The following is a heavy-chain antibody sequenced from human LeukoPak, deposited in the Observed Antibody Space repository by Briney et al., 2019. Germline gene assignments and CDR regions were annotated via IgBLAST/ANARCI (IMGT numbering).Heavy chain of an antibody. J-gene: IGHJ4*02. CDR3: ARGSQVDDFWSGYRAPLDY. CDR1: GGSISSGGYS. V-gene: IGHV4-30-2*01. CDR2: IYHSGST. D-gene: IGHD3-3*01. Sequence: SQTLSLTCAVSGGSISSGGYSWSWLRQPPGKGPEWIGYIYHSGSTYYNPSLKSRVTISVDRSKNQFSLKLSSVTAADTAVYFCARGSQVDDFWSGYRAPLDYWGQGTLVTVSS.